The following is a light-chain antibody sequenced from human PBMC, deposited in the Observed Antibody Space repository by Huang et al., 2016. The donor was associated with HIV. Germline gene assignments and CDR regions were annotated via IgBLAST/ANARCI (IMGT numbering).Light chain of an antibody. V-gene: IGKV3-15*01. CDR3: QHYNNWPLYT. J-gene: IGKJ2*01. CDR2: GAA. Sequence: EIVMTQSPATLSVSPGKRATISCRASQSVSSNLAWYQQKPGQAPRLLIYGAATRATGIPARFSGSGSGTEITRTISSLQSEDVAVYYCQHYNNWPLYTFGQGTKLEIK. CDR1: QSVSSN.